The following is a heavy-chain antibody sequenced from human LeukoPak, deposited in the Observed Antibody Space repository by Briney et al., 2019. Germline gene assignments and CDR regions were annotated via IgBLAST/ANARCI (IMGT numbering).Heavy chain of an antibody. J-gene: IGHJ4*02. D-gene: IGHD3-22*01. Sequence: GGSLRLSCAASGFTFSSYSMNWVRQAPGKGLEWVSSTSSSSSYIYYADSVKGRFTISRDNAKNSLYLQMNSLRAEDTAVYYCARDPPARYYYDSSGYFDYWGQGTLVTVSS. CDR2: TSSSSSYI. CDR1: GFTFSSYS. V-gene: IGHV3-21*01. CDR3: ARDPPARYYYDSSGYFDY.